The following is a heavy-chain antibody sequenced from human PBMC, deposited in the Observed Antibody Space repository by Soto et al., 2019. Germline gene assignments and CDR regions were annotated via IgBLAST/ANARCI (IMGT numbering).Heavy chain of an antibody. CDR1: GYTFTSYA. CDR3: ARVPEVPAAKTNNWFEP. CDR2: INAGNGNT. V-gene: IGHV1-3*01. Sequence: QVQLVQSGAEVKMPGASVKVSCKASGYTFTSYAMHWVRQAPGQRLEWMGWINAGNGNTKYSQKFQGRVTITRDTSATTAYMDLSSLRSEDTAVYYCARVPEVPAAKTNNWFEPWGQGTLVTVSS. D-gene: IGHD2-2*01. J-gene: IGHJ5*02.